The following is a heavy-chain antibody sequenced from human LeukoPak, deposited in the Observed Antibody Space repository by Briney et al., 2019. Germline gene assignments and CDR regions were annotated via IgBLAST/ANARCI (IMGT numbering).Heavy chain of an antibody. CDR2: ISGRGASK. CDR1: GLTFNNYA. CDR3: AKEADGGYFDY. Sequence: GGSLRLSCAVSGLTFNNYAMSWVRQAPGKGLEWVSGISGRGASKYYADSVKGRFTISRDNSKNTLYLQMNSLRAEDTAVYYCAKEADGGYFDYWGQGTLVTVSS. D-gene: IGHD3-3*01. J-gene: IGHJ4*02. V-gene: IGHV3-23*01.